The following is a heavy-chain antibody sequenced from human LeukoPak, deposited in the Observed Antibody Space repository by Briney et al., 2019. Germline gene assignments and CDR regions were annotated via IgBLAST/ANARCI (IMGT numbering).Heavy chain of an antibody. D-gene: IGHD6-13*01. V-gene: IGHV3-48*04. J-gene: IGHJ3*02. CDR2: ISSSGSTI. Sequence: GGSLRLSCAASGFTFSSYAMSWVRQAPGKGLEWVPYISSSGSTIYYADSVKGRFTISRDNAKNSLYLQMNSLRAEDTAVYYCASRIAAAGTGAFDIWGQGTMVTVSS. CDR3: ASRIAAAGTGAFDI. CDR1: GFTFSSYA.